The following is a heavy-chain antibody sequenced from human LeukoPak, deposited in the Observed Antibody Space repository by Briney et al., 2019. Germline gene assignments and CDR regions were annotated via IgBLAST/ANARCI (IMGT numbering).Heavy chain of an antibody. V-gene: IGHV3-48*01. CDR2: IGIDSGNT. CDR3: ARDHNYAFDN. D-gene: IGHD1-1*01. CDR1: GFPFIEYS. J-gene: IGHJ4*02. Sequence: SGGSLRLSCTASGFPFIEYSMNCVRQAPGKGLEWISYIGIDSGNTKYADSVRGRFTISADKAKNSLYLQMNSLRVEDTAVYYCARDHNYAFDNWGQGTLVSVAS.